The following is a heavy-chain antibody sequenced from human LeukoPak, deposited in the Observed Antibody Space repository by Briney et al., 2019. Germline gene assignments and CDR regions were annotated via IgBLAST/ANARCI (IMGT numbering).Heavy chain of an antibody. CDR2: ISYDGSNK. Sequence: GGSLRLSRAAFGFTFSSYGIHWVRQAPGKGLEWVAVISYDGSNKYYADSVKGRFTVSRDNSKNTVSLQLNSLRVEDTAVHFCAKVPGRWGVSAYGDYFDYWGQGTLVSVSS. D-gene: IGHD5-12*01. CDR1: GFTFSSYG. V-gene: IGHV3-30*18. J-gene: IGHJ4*02. CDR3: AKVPGRWGVSAYGDYFDY.